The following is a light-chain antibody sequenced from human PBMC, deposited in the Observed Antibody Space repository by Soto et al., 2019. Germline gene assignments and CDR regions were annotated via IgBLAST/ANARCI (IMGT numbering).Light chain of an antibody. CDR3: SSYTTRSTVV. CDR2: YVS. V-gene: IGLV2-14*01. CDR1: ISDVGGYNY. Sequence: QSALTQPASVSGSPGQSITISCTGTISDVGGYNYVSWYQQHPGKAPKLMIYYVSNRPSGVSNRFSGSKSGNTASLTISGLQAEDEADYYCSSYTTRSTVVFGGGTKVTVL. J-gene: IGLJ2*01.